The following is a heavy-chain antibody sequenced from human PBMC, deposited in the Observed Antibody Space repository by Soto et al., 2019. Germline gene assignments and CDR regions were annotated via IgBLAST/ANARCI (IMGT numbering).Heavy chain of an antibody. D-gene: IGHD2-15*01. CDR1: GGSVSSGIYY. J-gene: IGHJ5*02. CDR3: ARGLVVVVAASHWFDP. Sequence: PSETLSLTCTVSGGSVSSGIYYWSWIRQPPGKGLEWIGYIYYSGSTNYNPSLKSRVTISVDTSKNQFSLKLSSVTAADTAVYYCARGLVVVVAASHWFDPWGQGTLVTVS. CDR2: IYYSGST. V-gene: IGHV4-61*01.